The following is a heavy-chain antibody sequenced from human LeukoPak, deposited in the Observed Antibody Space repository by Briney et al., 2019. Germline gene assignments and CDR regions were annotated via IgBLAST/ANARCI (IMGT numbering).Heavy chain of an antibody. CDR2: IYHSGST. J-gene: IGHJ3*02. CDR1: GYSISSGYY. Sequence: KPSETLSLTCTVSGYSISSGYYWGWIRQPPGKGLEWIGSIYHSGSTYYNPSLKSRVTISVDTSKNQFSLKLSSVTATDTAVYYCATYTKRWLQFEGAFDIWGQGTMVTVSS. CDR3: ATYTKRWLQFEGAFDI. V-gene: IGHV4-38-2*02. D-gene: IGHD5-24*01.